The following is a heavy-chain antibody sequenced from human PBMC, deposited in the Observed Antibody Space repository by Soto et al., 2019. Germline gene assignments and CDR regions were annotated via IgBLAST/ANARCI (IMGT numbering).Heavy chain of an antibody. V-gene: IGHV4-31*03. D-gene: IGHD2-15*01. CDR2: VYHSGST. CDR1: GGSISSGGYY. J-gene: IGHJ5*02. CDR3: ATLPHRIVVHLLPHPSPGRGIYDP. Sequence: SETLSLTCTVSGGSISSGGYYWSWIRQHPGKGLEWIGYVYHSGSTYYNPSLKSRVTISVDTSKNQFSLKLSSVTAADTAVYYCATLPHRIVVHLLPHPSPGRGIYDP.